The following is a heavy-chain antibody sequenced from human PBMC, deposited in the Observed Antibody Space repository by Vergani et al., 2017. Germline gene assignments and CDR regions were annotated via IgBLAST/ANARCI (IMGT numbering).Heavy chain of an antibody. CDR1: GFTFSSYA. CDR2: IRYDGSNQ. V-gene: IGHV3-30*02. CDR3: ASPDERYGYGGGGY. J-gene: IGHJ4*02. D-gene: IGHD5-18*01. Sequence: QVQLVESGGGVVQPGGSLRLSCAASGFTFSSYAMHWVRQAPGKGLEWVAFIRYDGSNQYYADSVKGRFTISRDNSKNTLYLQMNSLRSEDTAVYYCASPDERYGYGGGGYWGQGTLVTVYS.